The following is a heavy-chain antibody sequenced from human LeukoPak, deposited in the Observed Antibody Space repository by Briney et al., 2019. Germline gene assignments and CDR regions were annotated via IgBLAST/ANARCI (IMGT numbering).Heavy chain of an antibody. Sequence: GGSLRLSCAASGFTFSSHGMHWVRQAPGKGLEWVAVIWHDGSTKYYADSVKGRFTISRDNSKNTLYLQMNSLRVEDTAVFYCARDPRYTGSYNFDYWGRGTLVTVSS. CDR1: GFTFSSHG. V-gene: IGHV3-33*01. CDR3: ARDPRYTGSYNFDY. CDR2: IWHDGSTK. D-gene: IGHD1-26*01. J-gene: IGHJ4*02.